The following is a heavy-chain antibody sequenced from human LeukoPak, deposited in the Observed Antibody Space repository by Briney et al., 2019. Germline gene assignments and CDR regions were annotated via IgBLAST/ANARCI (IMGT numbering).Heavy chain of an antibody. D-gene: IGHD3-9*01. J-gene: IGHJ4*02. CDR1: GFTFSSYS. V-gene: IGHV3-21*01. CDR3: ASGLDLRYFDWSPSGLGY. Sequence: KSGGSLRLSCAASGFTFSSYSMNWVRQAPGKGLEWVSSISSSSSYIYYADSVKGRLTISRDNAKNSLYLQMNSLRAEDTAVYYCASGLDLRYFDWSPSGLGYWGQGTLVTVSS. CDR2: ISSSSSYI.